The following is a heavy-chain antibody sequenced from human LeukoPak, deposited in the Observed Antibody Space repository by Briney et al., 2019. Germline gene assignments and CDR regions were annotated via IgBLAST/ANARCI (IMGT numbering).Heavy chain of an antibody. J-gene: IGHJ4*02. CDR2: ISKSSSYI. V-gene: IGHV3-21*01. CDR1: GFTFSSYS. CDR3: ASSYCSGGSCYAFDY. Sequence: GGSPRLSCAASGFTFSSYSMNWVRQAPGKGLEWVSCISKSSSYIDYAGSVKGRFTISRDNAKNSLYLQMNSLRAEDTAVYYCASSYCSGGSCYAFDYWGQGTLVTVSS. D-gene: IGHD2-15*01.